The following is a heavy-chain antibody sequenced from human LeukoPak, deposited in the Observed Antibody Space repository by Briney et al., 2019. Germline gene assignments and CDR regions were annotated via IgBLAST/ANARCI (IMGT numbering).Heavy chain of an antibody. V-gene: IGHV3-23*01. CDR2: ISNNGGYT. CDR1: GFTFSSSA. CDR3: AKQLGYCSDGSCYFPY. J-gene: IGHJ4*02. D-gene: IGHD2-15*01. Sequence: GGSLRFSGAASGFTFSSSAMSWVRKAPGKGLEGVSAISNNGGYTYYADSVQGRFTISRANSTSTLCLQMNSLRAEDTAVYYCAKQLGYCSDGSCYFPYWGQGTLVTVSS.